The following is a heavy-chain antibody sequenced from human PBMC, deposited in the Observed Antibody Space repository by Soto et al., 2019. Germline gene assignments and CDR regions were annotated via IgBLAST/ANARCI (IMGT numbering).Heavy chain of an antibody. CDR3: ARVNVREYNWNYGYVDY. CDR2: INHSGST. V-gene: IGHV4-34*01. CDR1: GGSFSGYY. Sequence: SETLSLTCAVYGGSFSGYYWSWIRQPPGKGLEWIGEINHSGSTNYNPSLKSRVTISVDTSKDQFSLKLSSVTAADTAVYYCARVNVREYNWNYGYVDYWGQGTLVTVSS. D-gene: IGHD1-7*01. J-gene: IGHJ4*02.